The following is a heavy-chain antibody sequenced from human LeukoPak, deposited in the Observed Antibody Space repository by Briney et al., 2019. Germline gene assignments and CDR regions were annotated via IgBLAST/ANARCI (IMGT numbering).Heavy chain of an antibody. CDR1: GGSISSGGYS. J-gene: IGHJ4*02. Sequence: KASETLSLTCTVSGGSISSGGYSWSWIRQHPGKGLEWIGYIYYSGSTYYNPSLKSRVTISVDTSKNQFSLKLSSVTAADTAVYYCARVGTARLGSGDYWGQGTLVTVSS. V-gene: IGHV4-31*03. D-gene: IGHD1-26*01. CDR2: IYYSGST. CDR3: ARVGTARLGSGDY.